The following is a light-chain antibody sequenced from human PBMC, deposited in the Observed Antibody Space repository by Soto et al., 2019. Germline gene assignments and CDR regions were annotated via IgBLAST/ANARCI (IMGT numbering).Light chain of an antibody. Sequence: QSVLTQPPSASGSHGQSVTISCTGTSSDVGGYNYVSWYQQHPGRAPKLMIYEVSQRPSGVPDRFSGSKSGNTASLTVSGLQTEDEADDYCSSYAGSNNQVFGTGTKLTVL. CDR3: SSYAGSNNQV. CDR1: SSDVGGYNY. V-gene: IGLV2-8*01. J-gene: IGLJ1*01. CDR2: EVS.